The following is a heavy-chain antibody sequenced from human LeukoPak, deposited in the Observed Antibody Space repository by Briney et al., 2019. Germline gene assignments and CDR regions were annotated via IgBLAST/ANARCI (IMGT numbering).Heavy chain of an antibody. D-gene: IGHD3-3*01. CDR3: AKGEEWIHDAFDI. V-gene: IGHV3-30*02. CDR1: GFRLFHYG. J-gene: IGHJ3*02. Sequence: PGGSLRLSCTVSGFRLFHYGMHWVRQAPGKGLEWVAFIRYDGSNKYYADSVKGRFTISRDNSKNTLYLQMNSLRAEDTAVYYCAKGEEWIHDAFDIWGQGTMVTVSS. CDR2: IRYDGSNK.